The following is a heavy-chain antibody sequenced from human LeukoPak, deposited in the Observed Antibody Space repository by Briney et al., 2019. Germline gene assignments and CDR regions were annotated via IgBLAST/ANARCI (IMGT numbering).Heavy chain of an antibody. D-gene: IGHD5-24*01. CDR3: ASSVEMATIDAFDI. CDR2: IYYSGST. V-gene: IGHV4-59*01. Sequence: TSETLSLTCTVSGGSIGSYYWSWIRQPPGNGLEWIRYIYYSGSTNYNPSLKSRVTIAVDTSKNQFSLKLSSVTAADTAVYYCASSVEMATIDAFDIWGRGTIVTVSS. J-gene: IGHJ3*02. CDR1: GGSIGSYY.